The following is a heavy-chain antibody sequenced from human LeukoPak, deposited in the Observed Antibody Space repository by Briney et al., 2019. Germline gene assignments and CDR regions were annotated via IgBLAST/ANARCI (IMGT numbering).Heavy chain of an antibody. J-gene: IGHJ4*02. D-gene: IGHD6-13*01. CDR2: IWYDGSNK. CDR3: AKDRGSSWHNFDY. CDR1: GFTFSSYG. Sequence: GGSLRLSCAASGFTFSSYGMHWVRQAPGKGLEWVAVIWYDGSNKYYADSVKGRFTISRDNSKNTLYLQMNSLRAEDTAMYYCAKDRGSSWHNFDYWGQGTLVTVSS. V-gene: IGHV3-30*02.